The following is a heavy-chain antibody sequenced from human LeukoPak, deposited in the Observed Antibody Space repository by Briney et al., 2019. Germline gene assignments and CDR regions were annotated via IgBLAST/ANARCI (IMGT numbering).Heavy chain of an antibody. V-gene: IGHV1-2*06. CDR1: GYTFTGYY. D-gene: IGHD6-13*01. Sequence: GASVKVSCKASGYTFTGYYMHWVRQAPGQGLEWMGRINPNSGGTNYAQKFQGRVTMTRDTSISTAYMELSRLRSDDTAVYYCARAGDKLFPFNIIAAALDPWGQGTLVTVSS. CDR3: ARAGDKLFPFNIIAAALDP. CDR2: INPNSGGT. J-gene: IGHJ5*02.